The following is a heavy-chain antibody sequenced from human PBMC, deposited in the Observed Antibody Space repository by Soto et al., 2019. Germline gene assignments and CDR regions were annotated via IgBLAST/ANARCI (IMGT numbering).Heavy chain of an antibody. CDR3: ASSREFDY. CDR2: IFPSGTT. J-gene: IGHJ4*02. V-gene: IGHV4-30-2*01. CDR1: GGSLSGATYS. Sequence: PSETLSLTCGVSGGSLSGATYSWNWIRQPPGKGLEWIGYIFPSGTTYYNPSLKSRVTISIDVSKNQFSLSLRSLTAADTAVYYCASSREFDYWSQGNLVTVSS.